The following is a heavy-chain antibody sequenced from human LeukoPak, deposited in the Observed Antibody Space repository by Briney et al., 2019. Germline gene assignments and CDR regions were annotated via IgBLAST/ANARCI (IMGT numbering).Heavy chain of an antibody. J-gene: IGHJ4*02. CDR3: ARLYTAMVPDY. V-gene: IGHV5-51*01. D-gene: IGHD5-18*01. CDR2: IYPGDSDT. CDR1: GYRFTSYW. Sequence: GASLKISCKGSGYRFTSYWIGGGRQMPGKGLEWMGIIYPGDSDTRYSTSFQGHVTISAAKSISTAYLQWSSLKASDTAMYYCARLYTAMVPDYWGQGTLVTVSS.